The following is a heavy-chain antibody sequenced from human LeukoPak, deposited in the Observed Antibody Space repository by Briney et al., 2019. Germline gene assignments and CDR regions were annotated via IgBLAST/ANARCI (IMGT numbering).Heavy chain of an antibody. D-gene: IGHD6-6*01. V-gene: IGHV5-51*01. CDR3: ARLRPPYSSSSSSFDP. J-gene: IGHJ5*02. CDR2: IYPGDSDT. CDR1: GYSFTSYW. Sequence: GESLKISCKGSGYSFTSYWIGWVRQMPGKGLEWMGIIYPGDSDTRYSPSFQGQVTISADKSISTAYLQWSSLKASDTAMYYCARLRPPYSSSSSSFDPWGQGTLVTVSS.